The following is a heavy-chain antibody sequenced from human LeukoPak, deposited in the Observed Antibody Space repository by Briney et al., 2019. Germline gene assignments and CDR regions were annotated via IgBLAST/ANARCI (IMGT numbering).Heavy chain of an antibody. Sequence: GGSLRLSCAASGFTVSSSYMSWVRQAPGKGLEWVSGISGSGRSTYYAESVKGRFTISRDNSKNTLNLQMNSLRGEDTAVYYCARAQTIFWEFDGFDIWGRGTKVTVSS. J-gene: IGHJ3*02. CDR1: GFTVSSSY. CDR3: ARAQTIFWEFDGFDI. V-gene: IGHV3-23*01. CDR2: ISGSGRST. D-gene: IGHD3-9*01.